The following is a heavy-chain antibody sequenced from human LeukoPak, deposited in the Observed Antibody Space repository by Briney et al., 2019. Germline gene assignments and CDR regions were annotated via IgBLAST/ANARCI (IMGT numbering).Heavy chain of an antibody. D-gene: IGHD3-10*01. V-gene: IGHV4-59*08. CDR3: ARSWGSRSAVDY. Sequence: SETLSLTCTVSGGSISSYYWSWIRQPPGKGLEWIGYIYYSGSTNHNPSLKSRVTISVDTSKNQFSLKLSSVTAADTAVYYCARSWGSRSAVDYWGQGTLVTVSS. CDR2: IYYSGST. J-gene: IGHJ4*02. CDR1: GGSISSYY.